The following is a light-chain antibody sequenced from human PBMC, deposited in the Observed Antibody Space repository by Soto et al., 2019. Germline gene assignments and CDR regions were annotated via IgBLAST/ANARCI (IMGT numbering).Light chain of an antibody. CDR1: QNLGTNY. V-gene: IGKV3-20*01. J-gene: IGKJ1*01. CDR2: DVS. CDR3: QQSDSSPWT. Sequence: EIVLTQSPGTLSLSPGEGATLSCRASQNLGTNYLHWYQQKPGQAPRPLISDVSRRATGIPDRFSGSGSGTDFTLIISRVEPEDYAVYYCQQSDSSPWTFGQGTKVDIK.